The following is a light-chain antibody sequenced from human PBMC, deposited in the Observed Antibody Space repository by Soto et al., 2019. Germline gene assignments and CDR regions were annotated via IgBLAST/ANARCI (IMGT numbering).Light chain of an antibody. CDR3: QSYDSSPSGSGV. CDR2: GNS. Sequence: QSVLTQPPSVSGAPGQRVTISCTGSSSNIGAGYDVHWYQQLPGTAPKLLIYGNSNRPSGVPDRFSGSKSGTSASLAITGLQAEDEDDYYCQSYDSSPSGSGVFGGGTKLTVL. CDR1: SSNIGAGYD. V-gene: IGLV1-40*01. J-gene: IGLJ3*02.